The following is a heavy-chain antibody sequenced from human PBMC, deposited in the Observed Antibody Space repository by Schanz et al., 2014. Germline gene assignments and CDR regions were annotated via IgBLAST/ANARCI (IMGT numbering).Heavy chain of an antibody. CDR2: IWYDGSNK. Sequence: VQLVESGGGVVQPGRSLRLSCAASGFTFSSYGMHWVRQAPGKGLEWVAVIWYDGSNKYYADSVKGRFTISRDNSKNTVHLQMNSLRPEDTAVYYCARGRVLESWGQGTLVTVSS. D-gene: IGHD1-1*01. CDR3: ARGRVLES. J-gene: IGHJ5*02. CDR1: GFTFSSYG. V-gene: IGHV3-33*01.